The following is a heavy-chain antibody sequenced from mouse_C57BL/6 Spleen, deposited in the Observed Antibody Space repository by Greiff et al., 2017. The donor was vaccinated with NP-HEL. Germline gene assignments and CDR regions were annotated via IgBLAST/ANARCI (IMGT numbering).Heavy chain of an antibody. J-gene: IGHJ3*01. CDR2: IYPGDGDT. D-gene: IGHD2-1*01. CDR1: GYAFSSYW. CDR3: ARPNYYGNAWFAY. V-gene: IGHV1-80*01. Sequence: VQLQQSGAELVKPGASVKISCKASGYAFSSYWMNWVKQRPGKGLEWIGQIYPGDGDTNYNGKFKGKATLTADNSSSTAYMQLSSLTSEDSAVYFCARPNYYGNAWFAYWGQGTLVTVSA.